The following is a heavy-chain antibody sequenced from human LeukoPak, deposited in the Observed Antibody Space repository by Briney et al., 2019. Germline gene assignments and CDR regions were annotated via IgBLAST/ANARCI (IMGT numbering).Heavy chain of an antibody. D-gene: IGHD4-23*01. CDR3: ARHHGATVVTPGYDY. V-gene: IGHV5-51*01. J-gene: IGHJ4*02. Sequence: GESLKISCRAAGDSFISYCIVCLGQMAGEGLEGMVIIYPGDYDTRYSPSFQGQVTISADKSISTAYLQWSSLKASDTAMYYCARHHGATVVTPGYDYWGQGTLVTVSS. CDR2: IYPGDYDT. CDR1: GDSFISYC.